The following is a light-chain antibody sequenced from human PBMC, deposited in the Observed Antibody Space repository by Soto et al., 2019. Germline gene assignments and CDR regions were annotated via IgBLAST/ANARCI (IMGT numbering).Light chain of an antibody. CDR2: LNSDGSH. V-gene: IGLV4-69*01. CDR1: SGHSNYA. CDR3: QTWVTGIHI. J-gene: IGLJ2*01. Sequence: QSVLTQSPSASASLGASVKLTCTLSSGHSNYAIAWHQQQPEKGPRFLMKLNSDGSHSKGDGILDRFSGSSSGAERYLTISTLQSEDEADYYCQTWVTGIHIFGGGTKLTVL.